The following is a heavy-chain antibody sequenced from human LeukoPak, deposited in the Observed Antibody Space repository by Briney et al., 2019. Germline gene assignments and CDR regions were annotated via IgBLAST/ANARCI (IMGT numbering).Heavy chain of an antibody. Sequence: GGSLRLSCAATGFTFSSYAMSWVRQAPGKGLEWVSVISGSGGSTYYADSVKGRFTISRDNSKNTLYLQLRRLRDEDTAVYYCAKDLDSTTNGDLTHWGQGTLVTVSS. V-gene: IGHV3-23*01. CDR2: ISGSGGST. CDR1: GFTFSSYA. J-gene: IGHJ4*02. D-gene: IGHD4-17*01. CDR3: AKDLDSTTNGDLTH.